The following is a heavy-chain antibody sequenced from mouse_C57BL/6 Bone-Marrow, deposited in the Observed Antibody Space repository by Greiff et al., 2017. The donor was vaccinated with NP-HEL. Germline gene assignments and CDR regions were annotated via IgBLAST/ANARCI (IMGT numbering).Heavy chain of an antibody. CDR2: IDPSDSYT. Sequence: QVQLQQPGAELVRPGTSVKLSCKASGYTFTSYWMHWVKRRPGQGLEWIGVIDPSDSYTNYNQKFNGKATLTVATSSSTAYMQLSSLTSEDSAVYYCASRGSLLRYDYWGQGTTLTVSS. CDR3: ASRGSLLRYDY. D-gene: IGHD2-1*01. CDR1: GYTFTSYW. V-gene: IGHV1-59*01. J-gene: IGHJ2*01.